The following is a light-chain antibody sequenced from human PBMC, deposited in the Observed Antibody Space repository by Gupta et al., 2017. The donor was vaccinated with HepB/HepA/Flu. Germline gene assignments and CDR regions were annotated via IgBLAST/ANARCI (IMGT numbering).Light chain of an antibody. CDR3: QQAHSFPFT. CDR1: QEISSS. J-gene: IGKJ2*01. Sequence: DIQMTHSPSSVSASVGDRVTITCRASQEISSSLAWYQQKPGQAPKLLIYGATTLQNGVPSTFSGSGSGTDFTLTISSLQPEDFATYFCQQAHSFPFTFGQGTKLEI. V-gene: IGKV1D-12*01. CDR2: GAT.